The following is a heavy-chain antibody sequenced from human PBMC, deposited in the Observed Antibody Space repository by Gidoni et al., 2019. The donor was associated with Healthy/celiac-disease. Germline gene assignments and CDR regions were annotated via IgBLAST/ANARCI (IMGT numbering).Heavy chain of an antibody. CDR2: IDWDDDK. V-gene: IGHV2-70*01. J-gene: IGHJ3*02. D-gene: IGHD3-9*01. Sequence: QVTLRESGPALVKPTQTLTLTCTFSGFSLSTSGICVSWIRQHPGKDLEWLALIDWDDDKYYSTSLKTRLTISKETSKNQVVLTMTNMEPVDTATYYCARIQRGRGKRYLYSFDICGQGTMVTVSS. CDR1: GFSLSTSGIC. CDR3: ARIQRGRGKRYLYSFDI.